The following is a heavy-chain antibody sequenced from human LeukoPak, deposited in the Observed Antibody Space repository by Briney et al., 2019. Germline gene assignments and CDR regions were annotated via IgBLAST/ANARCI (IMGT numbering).Heavy chain of an antibody. CDR3: ARRPGYVWGSYRYGAPFDY. J-gene: IGHJ4*02. D-gene: IGHD3-16*02. V-gene: IGHV4-34*01. CDR1: GGSFSGYY. CDR2: INHSGSA. Sequence: SETLSLTCAVYGGSFSGYYWSWIRQPPGKGLEWIGEINHSGSANYNPSLKSRVTISVDTSKNQSSLKLSSVTAADTAVYYCARRPGYVWGSYRYGAPFDYWGQGTLVTVSS.